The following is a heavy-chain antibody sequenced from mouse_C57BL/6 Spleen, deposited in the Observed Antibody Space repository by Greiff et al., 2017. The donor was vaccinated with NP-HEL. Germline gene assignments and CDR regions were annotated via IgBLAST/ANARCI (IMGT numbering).Heavy chain of an antibody. Sequence: EVKLQQSGPELVKPGASVKMSCKASGYTFTDYNMHWVKQSHGKSLEWIGYINPNNGGTSYNQRFKGKATLTVNKSSSTAYMELRSLTSEDSAVYYCARGRFITTGRDYFDYWGQGTTLTVSS. J-gene: IGHJ2*01. CDR1: GYTFTDYN. CDR3: ARGRFITTGRDYFDY. D-gene: IGHD1-1*01. V-gene: IGHV1-22*01. CDR2: INPNNGGT.